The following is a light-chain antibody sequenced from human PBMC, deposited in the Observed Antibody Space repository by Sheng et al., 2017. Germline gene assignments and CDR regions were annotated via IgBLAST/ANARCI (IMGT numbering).Light chain of an antibody. Sequence: QSVLTQPPSASGTPGQRVTISCSGSYSNVGRDNVYWYQQLPGSAPKLLIYKNIQRPSGVPDRFSGSKSGTSASLAISGFRSEDEADYYCVAWDASLSAYVFGTGTTVTVL. CDR1: YSNVGRDN. V-gene: IGLV1-47*01. J-gene: IGLJ1*01. CDR3: VAWDASLSAYV. CDR2: KNI.